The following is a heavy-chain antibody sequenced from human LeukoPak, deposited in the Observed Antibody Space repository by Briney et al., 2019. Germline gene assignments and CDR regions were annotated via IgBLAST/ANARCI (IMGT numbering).Heavy chain of an antibody. Sequence: SETLSLTCAVYGGSFSGYYWSWIRQPAGKGLEWIGEINHSGSTNYNPSLKSRVTISVDTSKNQFSLKLSSVTAADTAVYYCARVLSGKDYWGQGTLVTVSS. CDR2: INHSGST. CDR3: ARVLSGKDY. V-gene: IGHV4-34*01. CDR1: GGSFSGYY. D-gene: IGHD3-10*01. J-gene: IGHJ4*02.